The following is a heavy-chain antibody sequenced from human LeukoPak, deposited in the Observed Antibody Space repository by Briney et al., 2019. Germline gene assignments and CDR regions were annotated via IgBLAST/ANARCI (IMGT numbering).Heavy chain of an antibody. Sequence: GGSLRLSCAASGFTFSSYAMSWVRQAPGKGLEWVAVIWYDGSNKYYADSVKGRFTISRDNSKNTLYLQMNSLRAEDTAVYYCARGGYSSSWEGVYWGQGTLVTVSS. J-gene: IGHJ4*02. V-gene: IGHV3-33*08. CDR1: GFTFSSYA. CDR2: IWYDGSNK. D-gene: IGHD6-13*01. CDR3: ARGGYSSSWEGVY.